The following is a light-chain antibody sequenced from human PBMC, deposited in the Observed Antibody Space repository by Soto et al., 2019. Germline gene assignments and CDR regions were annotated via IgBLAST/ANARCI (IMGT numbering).Light chain of an antibody. J-gene: IGKJ1*01. CDR1: ESVNTN. CDR3: QQYNNWPPA. Sequence: TVMTQSPAILSASPGERVTLSCRASESVNTNLAWYQQKPGQGPRLLVYGASTRATGIPARFSGCGSGTEFALTISSLQSGDFAVYHCQQYNNWPPAFGQGTKVEMK. CDR2: GAS. V-gene: IGKV3-15*01.